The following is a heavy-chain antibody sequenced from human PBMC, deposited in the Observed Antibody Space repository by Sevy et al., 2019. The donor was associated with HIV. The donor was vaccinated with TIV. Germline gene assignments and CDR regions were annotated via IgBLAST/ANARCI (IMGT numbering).Heavy chain of an antibody. Sequence: ASVKVSCKASGYTFTSYGISWVRQAPGQGLEWMGWTSAYNGNTNYAQKLQGRVTMTTDTSTSTAYMDLRSLRSDDTAVYYCARDAWYYDTSGYSHFDYWGQGTLVTVSS. CDR3: ARDAWYYDTSGYSHFDY. CDR1: GYTFTSYG. D-gene: IGHD3-22*01. CDR2: TSAYNGNT. J-gene: IGHJ4*02. V-gene: IGHV1-18*04.